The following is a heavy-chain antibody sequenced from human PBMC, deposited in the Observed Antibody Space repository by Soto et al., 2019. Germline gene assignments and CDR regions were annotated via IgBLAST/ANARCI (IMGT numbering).Heavy chain of an antibody. CDR1: GGSISSRGYY. CDR3: ATSNWFDP. CDR2: IYYIGRT. Sequence: QLQLQESGPGLVKPSETLSLTCTVSGGSISSRGYYWGWIRKPPGKGLEWIGTIYYIGRTYYNPSLKSRVTISVDTSKNQFSLKLSSVTAADTAVYYCATSNWFDPWGQGTLVTVSS. J-gene: IGHJ5*02. V-gene: IGHV4-39*01.